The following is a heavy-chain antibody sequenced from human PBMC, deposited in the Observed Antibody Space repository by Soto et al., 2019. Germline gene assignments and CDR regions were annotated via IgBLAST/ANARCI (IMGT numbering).Heavy chain of an antibody. CDR3: ASSDLQYDDYPFDY. D-gene: IGHD4-17*01. CDR2: ISSDGSDE. CDR1: GFTFSAYA. Sequence: QVQLVESGGGVVRPGRSLRLSCAASGFTFSAYAMHWVRQAPGKGLEWVAVISSDGSDEYYADSVKGRFTISRDNSKNTLFLQMNSLRAEDTAVYYCASSDLQYDDYPFDYWGQGTLVTVSS. V-gene: IGHV3-30*01. J-gene: IGHJ4*02.